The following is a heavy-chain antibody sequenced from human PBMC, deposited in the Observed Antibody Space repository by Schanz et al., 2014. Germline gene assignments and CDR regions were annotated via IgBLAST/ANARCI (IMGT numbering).Heavy chain of an antibody. V-gene: IGHV3-48*01. D-gene: IGHD1-26*01. Sequence: EVQLLESGGGLVQPGGSLRLSCASSGFSFTTYAMSWVRQAPGKGLEWVSYVSRSTPDIYYADSVKGRFTVSRDNAENALYLQMNSLRAEDTGLYFCARGGSGSHYRLDDWGQGTLXTVSS. CDR2: VSRSTPDI. CDR1: GFSFTTYA. J-gene: IGHJ4*02. CDR3: ARGGSGSHYRLDD.